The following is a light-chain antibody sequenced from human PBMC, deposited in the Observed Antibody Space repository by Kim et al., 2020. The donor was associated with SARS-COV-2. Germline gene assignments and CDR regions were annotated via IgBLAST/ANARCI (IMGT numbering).Light chain of an antibody. CDR2: AAF. Sequence: SASVGDRITITCRASQAINNYLAWYQQKPGKVPELLIYAAFTLQSGVPSRFSGSGSGTDFTLTISSLQPEDVAIYYCLYYNSGGTFGQGTKVDIK. CDR1: QAINNY. J-gene: IGKJ1*01. V-gene: IGKV1-27*01. CDR3: LYYNSGGT.